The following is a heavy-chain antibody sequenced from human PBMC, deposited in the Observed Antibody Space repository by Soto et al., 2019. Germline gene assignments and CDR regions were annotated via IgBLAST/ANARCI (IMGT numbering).Heavy chain of an antibody. D-gene: IGHD3-3*01. J-gene: IGHJ5*02. Sequence: SETLSLTCTVSGGSISTSSYYWGWIRQSPGTGLEWIGSIYYTGTTYYNPSLQSRVTISVDTSKNHFYLKVSSVTAADTAVYFCARSLRFGRFDTWGQGTLVTVSS. V-gene: IGHV4-39*02. CDR1: GGSISTSSYY. CDR3: ARSLRFGRFDT. CDR2: IYYTGTT.